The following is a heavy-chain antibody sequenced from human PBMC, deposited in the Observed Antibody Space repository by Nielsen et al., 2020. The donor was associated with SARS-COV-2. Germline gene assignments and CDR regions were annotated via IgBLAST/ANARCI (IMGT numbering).Heavy chain of an antibody. Sequence: GGSLRLSCAASGFTFSSYWMSWVRQAPGKGLEWVANIKQDGSEKYYVDSVKGRFTISRDNAKNSLYLQMNSLRAEDTAVYYCARDWDDFWSGSKPFDYWGQGTLVTVSS. CDR2: IKQDGSEK. D-gene: IGHD3-3*01. CDR1: GFTFSSYW. J-gene: IGHJ4*02. CDR3: ARDWDDFWSGSKPFDY. V-gene: IGHV3-7*01.